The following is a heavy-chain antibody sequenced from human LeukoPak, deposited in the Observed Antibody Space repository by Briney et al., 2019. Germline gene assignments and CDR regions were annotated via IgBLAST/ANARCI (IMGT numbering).Heavy chain of an antibody. CDR1: GASLNDYY. CDR2: IHSSGSA. J-gene: IGHJ4*02. CDR3: VGGAAYGYNFGFDY. V-gene: IGHV4-59*12. D-gene: IGHD5-24*01. Sequence: SETLSLTCTVSGASLNDYYWSWIRQPPGKALEWIGFIHSSGSAKSNPSLTSRVTISIDMPKKQFSLNWRCLTAADTAVHFFVGGAAYGYNFGFDYWGQGPLDAVFS.